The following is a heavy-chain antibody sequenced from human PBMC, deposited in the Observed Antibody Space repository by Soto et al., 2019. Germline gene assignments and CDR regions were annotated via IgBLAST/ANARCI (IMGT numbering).Heavy chain of an antibody. CDR1: GSRFTRYG. J-gene: IGHJ5*02. D-gene: IGHD2-2*02. Sequence: GESLKVSEKGSGSRFTRYGIGWVRQMSGKDSECMGIIYLVXPNTIDSPSFQDQVTISADKSIITAYLQWSSLKASDTAIYYCARQEDCRTTSCYTVDTWGQGALVTVSS. V-gene: IGHV5-51*01. CDR2: IYLVXPNT. CDR3: ARQEDCRTTSCYTVDT.